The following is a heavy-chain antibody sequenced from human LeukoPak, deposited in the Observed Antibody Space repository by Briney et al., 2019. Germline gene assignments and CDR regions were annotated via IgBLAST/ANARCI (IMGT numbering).Heavy chain of an antibody. V-gene: IGHV3-20*04. J-gene: IGHJ4*02. CDR1: GFTFDDYG. CDR3: AKEVVLSAYYFDY. Sequence: GGSLRLSCAASGFTFDDYGMSWVRQAPGKGLEWVSGINWNGGSTGYADSVKGRFTISRDNSKNTLYLQMNSLRAEDTAVYYCAKEVVLSAYYFDYWGQGTLVTVSS. D-gene: IGHD2-2*01. CDR2: INWNGGST.